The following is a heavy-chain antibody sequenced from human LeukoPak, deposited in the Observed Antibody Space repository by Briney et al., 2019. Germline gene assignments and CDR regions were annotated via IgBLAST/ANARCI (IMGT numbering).Heavy chain of an antibody. CDR1: GYTFTSYG. Sequence: ASVKVSCKASGYTFTSYGISWVRQAPGQGLEWMGWISAYNGNTNYAQKLQGRVTMTTDTSTSTAYMELRSLRSDDTAVYYCARDGSLEGTESYYYYYGMDVWGQGTTVTVSS. CDR2: ISAYNGNT. D-gene: IGHD3-3*01. V-gene: IGHV1-18*01. J-gene: IGHJ6*02. CDR3: ARDGSLEGTESYYYYYGMDV.